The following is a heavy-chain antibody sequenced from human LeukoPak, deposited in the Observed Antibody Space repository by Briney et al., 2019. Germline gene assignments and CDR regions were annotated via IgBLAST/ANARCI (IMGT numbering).Heavy chain of an antibody. CDR3: ARTRFALDYDSSGYFDY. CDR1: GGSISSYY. J-gene: IGHJ4*02. V-gene: IGHV4-4*09. CDR2: IYTSGST. D-gene: IGHD3-22*01. Sequence: SETLSLTCTVSGGSISSYYWSWIRQPPGKGLEWIGYIYTSGSTNYNPSLKSRVTISVDTSKNQFSLKLSSVTAADTAVYYCARTRFALDYDSSGYFDYWGQGTLVTVSS.